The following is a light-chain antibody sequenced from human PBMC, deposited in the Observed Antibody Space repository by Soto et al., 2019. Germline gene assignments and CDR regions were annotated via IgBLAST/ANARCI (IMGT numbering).Light chain of an antibody. CDR2: DVS. J-gene: IGLJ1*01. CDR1: SSDIGDSNY. Sequence: QSALTQPASVSGSPGQSITISCTGTSSDIGDSNYVSWYQQHPGKAPKVVIYDVSNRPSGVSNRFSGSKSANTASLTISGLQAEDEADYYCSSFRSSSTSYVLGTGTKLTVL. V-gene: IGLV2-14*03. CDR3: SSFRSSSTSYV.